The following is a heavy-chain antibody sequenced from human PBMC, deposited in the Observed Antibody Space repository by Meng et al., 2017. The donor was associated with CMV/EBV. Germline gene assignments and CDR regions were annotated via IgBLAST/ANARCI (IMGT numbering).Heavy chain of an antibody. V-gene: IGHV3-66*04. D-gene: IGHD3-10*01. CDR2: IYSGGST. J-gene: IGHJ4*02. CDR1: GFNVSSNY. CDR3: ARRGGADY. Sequence: EVQRVEAGGGLVQPGGSPRLSCAASGFNVSSNYMSWVRQAPGKGLEWVSVIYSGGSTYYADSVKGRFTISRDNSKNTLYLQMNSLRAEDTAVYYCARRGGADYWGQGTLVTVSS.